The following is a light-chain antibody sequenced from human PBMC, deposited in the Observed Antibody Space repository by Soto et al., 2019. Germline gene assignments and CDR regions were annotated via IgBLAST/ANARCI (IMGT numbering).Light chain of an antibody. CDR1: QGINNY. CDR3: QQYNTYPYT. CDR2: AAS. Sequence: DVQMTHSPSSLSASVGDRVTITCRASQGINNYLTWFQQKPGMAPKALSYAASSLHSGVPSKFSGSASGTDFTLTITRLQPEDFATYYCQQYNTYPYTFGQGTKLEIK. V-gene: IGKV1-16*02. J-gene: IGKJ2*01.